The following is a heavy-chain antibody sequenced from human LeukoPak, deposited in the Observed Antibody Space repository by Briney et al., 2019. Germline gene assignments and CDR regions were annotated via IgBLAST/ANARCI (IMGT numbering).Heavy chain of an antibody. D-gene: IGHD5-18*01. J-gene: IGHJ4*02. CDR2: INHSGST. V-gene: IGHV4-34*01. Sequence: PSETLSLTCAVYGGSFSGYYWSWIRQPPGKGLEWIGEINHSGSTNYNPPLKSRVTISVDTSKNQFSLKLSSVTAADTAVYYCARGLGDTAMVMERYYFDYWGQGTLVTVSS. CDR3: ARGLGDTAMVMERYYFDY. CDR1: GGSFSGYY.